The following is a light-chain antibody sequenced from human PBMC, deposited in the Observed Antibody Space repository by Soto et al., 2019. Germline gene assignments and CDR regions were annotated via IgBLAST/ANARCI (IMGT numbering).Light chain of an antibody. CDR1: QSVSSNY. Sequence: EIVLTKSPGTLSLSPGERATLSCRASQSVSSNYLAWYQQKPGQTPRLLIYGASSRATGIPDRFSGSGSGTDFTLTISRLEPEDFAVYYCQQYGSSPYTFGQGTQLEIK. V-gene: IGKV3-20*01. J-gene: IGKJ2*01. CDR3: QQYGSSPYT. CDR2: GAS.